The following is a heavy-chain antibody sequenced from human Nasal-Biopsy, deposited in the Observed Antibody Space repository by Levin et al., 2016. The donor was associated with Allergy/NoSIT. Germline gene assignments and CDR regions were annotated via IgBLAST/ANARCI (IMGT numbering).Heavy chain of an antibody. D-gene: IGHD3-16*01. CDR2: VFSSGST. CDR1: GDSVIGGYY. V-gene: IGHV4-61*03. CDR3: ARDRRIRRGHNWGASPSYDMDV. J-gene: IGHJ6*02. Sequence: SETLSLTCTVSGDSVIGGYYFFWIRQAPGKGLEWVGSVFSSGSTNYNPSLMSRVAISIDRFNNDLSLRLNSVTAADTGVYFCARDRRIRRGHNWGASPSYDMDVWGQGTTVIVSS.